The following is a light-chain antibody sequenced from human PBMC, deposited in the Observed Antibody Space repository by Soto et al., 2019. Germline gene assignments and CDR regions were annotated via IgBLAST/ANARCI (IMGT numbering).Light chain of an antibody. J-gene: IGKJ1*01. Sequence: DIRMTQSPSTLSASVGDRVTITCRASHSISSWLAWYQQKPGKAPKLLIYKAPSLQSGVPSRFSGSGSGTEFTLTISSLQPDDFATYYCQQYNSYPWTFGQGTKVEIK. CDR3: QQYNSYPWT. V-gene: IGKV1-5*03. CDR2: KAP. CDR1: HSISSW.